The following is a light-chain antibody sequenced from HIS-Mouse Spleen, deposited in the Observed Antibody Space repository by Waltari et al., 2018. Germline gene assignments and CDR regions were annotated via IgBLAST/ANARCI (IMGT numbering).Light chain of an antibody. Sequence: QSALTQPASVSGSPGQSITISCPGTSSDVGGYNYVPWYQQHPGKAPKLMIYEGSKRPSGVSNRFSGSKSGNTASLTISGLQAEDEADYYCCSYAGSSTFEVFGGGTKLTVL. CDR3: CSYAGSSTFEV. CDR2: EGS. CDR1: SSDVGGYNY. J-gene: IGLJ2*01. V-gene: IGLV2-23*03.